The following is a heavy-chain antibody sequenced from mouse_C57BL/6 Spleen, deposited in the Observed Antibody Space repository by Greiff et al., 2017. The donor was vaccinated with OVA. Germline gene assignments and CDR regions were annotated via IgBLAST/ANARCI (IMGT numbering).Heavy chain of an antibody. J-gene: IGHJ4*01. V-gene: IGHV1-82*01. CDR3: ARLDYDGYYAMDY. D-gene: IGHD2-4*01. CDR2: IYPGDGDT. CDR1: GYAFSSSW. Sequence: QVQLQQSGPELVKPGASVKISCKASGYAFSSSWMNWVKQRPGKGLEWIGRIYPGDGDTNYNGKFKGKATLTADKSSSTAYMRLSSQTSEDSAVYFCARLDYDGYYAMDYWGQGTSVTVSS.